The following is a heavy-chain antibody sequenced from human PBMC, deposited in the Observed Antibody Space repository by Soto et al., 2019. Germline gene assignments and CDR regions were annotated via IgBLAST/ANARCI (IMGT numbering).Heavy chain of an antibody. CDR1: GYTFTSYG. CDR2: ISAYNGHI. CDR3: ARDPRITTLGVVINPPFDP. Sequence: QVQLVQSGPEVKKPGASVKVSCKAAGYTFTSYGISWVRQAPGQGLEWMGWISAYNGHINYAQKFQGRVTMTTDTSTSTAYMELRSLRSDDTAVYYCARDPRITTLGVVINPPFDPWGQGTLVTVSS. J-gene: IGHJ5*02. D-gene: IGHD3-3*01. V-gene: IGHV1-18*01.